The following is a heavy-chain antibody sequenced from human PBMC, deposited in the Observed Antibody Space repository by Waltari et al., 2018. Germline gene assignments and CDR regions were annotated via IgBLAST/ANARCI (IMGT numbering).Heavy chain of an antibody. CDR3: ARQGYYFDY. V-gene: IGHV4-39*07. CDR2: IYYSGST. CDR1: GGSLSSSGYY. Sequence: QLQLQESGPGLVKPSETLSLTCTVSGGSLSSSGYYWGWIRQPPGKGLEWIGSIYYSGSTYYSPSLKSRVTISVDTSKNQFSLKLSSVTAADTAVYYCARQGYYFDYWGQGTLVTVSS. J-gene: IGHJ4*02.